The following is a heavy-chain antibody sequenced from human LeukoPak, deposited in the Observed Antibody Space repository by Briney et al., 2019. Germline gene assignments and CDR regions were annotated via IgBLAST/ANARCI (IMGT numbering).Heavy chain of an antibody. D-gene: IGHD3-22*01. J-gene: IGHJ3*02. CDR3: ARYDSSGYDTSWAFDI. V-gene: IGHV4-34*01. CDR2: INRSGST. Sequence: SETLSLTCAVYGGSFSGYYWSWIRQPPGKGLEWIGEINRSGSTNYNPSLKSRVTISVDTSNNQFSLKLSSVTAADTAVYYRARYDSSGYDTSWAFDIWGQGTMVTVSS. CDR1: GGSFSGYY.